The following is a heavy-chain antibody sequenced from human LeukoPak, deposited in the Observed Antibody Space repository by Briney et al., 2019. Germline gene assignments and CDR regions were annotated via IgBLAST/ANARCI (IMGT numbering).Heavy chain of an antibody. CDR3: ARAPIITNSWYWFDH. Sequence: PSETLSLTCAVYGGSFSGYYWSWIRQPPGKGLEWIGEINHSGSTNYNPSLKSRVTIPVDTSKNQFSLKLSSVTAADTALYYCARAPIITNSWYWFDHWGQGTLVTVSS. V-gene: IGHV4-34*01. CDR1: GGSFSGYY. D-gene: IGHD5-24*01. J-gene: IGHJ5*02. CDR2: INHSGST.